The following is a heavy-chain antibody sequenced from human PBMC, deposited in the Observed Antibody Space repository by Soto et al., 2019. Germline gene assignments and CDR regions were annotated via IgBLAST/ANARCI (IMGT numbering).Heavy chain of an antibody. CDR2: TNHSGST. J-gene: IGHJ4*02. D-gene: IGHD6-13*01. V-gene: IGHV4-34*01. CDR3: ARGAQPSSSTNEKPSAFDF. CDR1: GGSFSRYY. Sequence: QVQLQQWGAGLLKPSEALSLTCAVYGGSFSRYYWSWIRQPPGKGLECVGETNHSGSTNYHPSLKGREAISVETAKTHFSLKLSSVSAAATAVYYCARGAQPSSSTNEKPSAFDFWGQGTLVTVAA.